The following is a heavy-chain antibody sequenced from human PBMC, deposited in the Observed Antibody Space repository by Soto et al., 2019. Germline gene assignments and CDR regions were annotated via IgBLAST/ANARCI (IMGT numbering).Heavy chain of an antibody. V-gene: IGHV4-59*08. J-gene: IGHJ4*02. Sequence: NPSETLSLTCTVSGDSLSGYYWSWIRQTPGKRLEWIGYFYSSGSPHHNPSLKSRVTISEDTSKNQFSLKLSSVTAADTAVYYCARGFAIDWYTYCFDYWGQAPLVTVSS. CDR1: GDSLSGYY. D-gene: IGHD3-9*01. CDR3: ARGFAIDWYTYCFDY. CDR2: FYSSGSP.